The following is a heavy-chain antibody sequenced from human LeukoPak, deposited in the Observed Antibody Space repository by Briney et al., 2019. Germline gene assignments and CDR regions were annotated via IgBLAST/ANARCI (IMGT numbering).Heavy chain of an antibody. CDR3: ARNSYCRGGSCYLDY. V-gene: IGHV3-7*01. Sequence: GGSLRLSCAASGSTFSSYWMSWVRQAPGKGLEWVANIKQDGSEKYYVDSVKGRFTISRDNAKNSLYLQMNSLRAEDTAVYYCARNSYCRGGSCYLDYWGQGTLVTVSS. D-gene: IGHD2-15*01. J-gene: IGHJ4*02. CDR2: IKQDGSEK. CDR1: GSTFSSYW.